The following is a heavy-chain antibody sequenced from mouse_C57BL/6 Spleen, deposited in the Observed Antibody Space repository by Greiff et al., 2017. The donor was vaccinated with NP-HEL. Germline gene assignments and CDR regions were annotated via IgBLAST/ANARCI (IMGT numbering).Heavy chain of an antibody. V-gene: IGHV5-9-1*02. Sequence: EVMLVESGEGLVKPGGSLKLSCAASGFTFSSYAMSWVRQTPEKRLEWVAYISSGGDYIYYADTVKGRFTISRDNARNTLYLQMSSLKSEDTAMYYCTRVPPEGAMDYWGQGTSVTVSS. CDR3: TRVPPEGAMDY. J-gene: IGHJ4*01. CDR2: ISSGGDYI. CDR1: GFTFSSYA.